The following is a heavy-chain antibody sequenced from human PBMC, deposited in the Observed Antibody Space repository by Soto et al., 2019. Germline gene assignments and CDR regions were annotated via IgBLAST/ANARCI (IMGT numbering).Heavy chain of an antibody. CDR3: VRDAYNRDAFDI. J-gene: IGHJ3*02. V-gene: IGHV3-21*01. CDR1: GFNFITFS. CDR2: ISASSSSI. Sequence: DVQLVESGGGLVKPGGSLRLSCAASGFNFITFSMNCVRQAPGKGLEWVSSISASSSSIYYAESVKGRCTVSRDNAKNSLYLQMNILTAEYTALYYCVRDAYNRDAFDIWGQGTTVTVSS. D-gene: IGHD1-20*01.